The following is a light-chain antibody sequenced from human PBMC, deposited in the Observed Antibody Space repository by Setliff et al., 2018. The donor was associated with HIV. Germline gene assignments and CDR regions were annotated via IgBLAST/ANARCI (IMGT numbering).Light chain of an antibody. V-gene: IGLV2-8*01. Sequence: QSALTQPPSASGSPGQSVTISCTGTSSDVGDYNFVSWCQQHPGKAPKLLIYEVNKRPSGVPDRFSGSKSGNTASLTVSGLQAEDEADYYCSSYADNNNVIFGGGTK. CDR2: EVN. J-gene: IGLJ2*01. CDR1: SSDVGDYNF. CDR3: SSYADNNNVI.